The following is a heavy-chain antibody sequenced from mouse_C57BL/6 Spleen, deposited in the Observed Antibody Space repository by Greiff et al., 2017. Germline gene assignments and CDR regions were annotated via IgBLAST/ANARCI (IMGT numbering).Heavy chain of an antibody. CDR2: INPNNGGT. CDR3: ARRGNWRSDY. V-gene: IGHV1-26*01. J-gene: IGHJ2*01. CDR1: GYTFTDYY. Sequence: EVQLQQSGPELVKPGASVKISCKASGYTFTDYYMNWVKQSHGKSLEWIGDINPNNGGTSYNQKFKGKATLTVDKSSSTAYMELRSLTSEDSAVYYCARRGNWRSDYWGQGTTLTVSS. D-gene: IGHD4-1*01.